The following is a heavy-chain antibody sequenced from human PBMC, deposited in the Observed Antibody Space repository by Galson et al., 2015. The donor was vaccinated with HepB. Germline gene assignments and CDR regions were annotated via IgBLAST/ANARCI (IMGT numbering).Heavy chain of an antibody. J-gene: IGHJ4*02. CDR1: GFTFSSYG. CDR2: ISSDGSNK. D-gene: IGHD3-22*01. Sequence: LRLSCAASGFTFSSYGMHWVRQAPGKGLEWVAVISSDGSNKYYADSVKGRFTISRDNSKNTLYLQMNSLRAEDTAVYYCAKDLYYYDSSGYFEWGQGTLVTVSS. V-gene: IGHV3-30*18. CDR3: AKDLYYYDSSGYFE.